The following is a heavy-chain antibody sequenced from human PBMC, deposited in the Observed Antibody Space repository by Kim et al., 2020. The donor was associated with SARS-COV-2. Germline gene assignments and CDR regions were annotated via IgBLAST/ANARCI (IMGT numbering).Heavy chain of an antibody. D-gene: IGHD2-15*01. Sequence: ASVKVSCKASGYTFTSYYMHWVRQAPGQGLEWMGIINPSGGSTSYAQKFQGRVTMTRDTSTSTVYMELSSLRSEDTAVYYCARGPTRAAVDIVVVVNFDYWGQGTLVTVSS. CDR3: ARGPTRAAVDIVVVVNFDY. CDR1: GYTFTSYY. V-gene: IGHV1-46*01. CDR2: INPSGGST. J-gene: IGHJ4*02.